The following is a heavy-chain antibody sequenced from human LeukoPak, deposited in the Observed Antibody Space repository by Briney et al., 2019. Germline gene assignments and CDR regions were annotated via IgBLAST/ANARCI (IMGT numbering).Heavy chain of an antibody. CDR3: TRDSYDFWSGGMYYFDY. J-gene: IGHJ4*02. CDR1: GFTFGDYD. Sequence: PGGSLRLSCTASGFTFGDYDMSWVRQAPGKGLEWVGFIRSKAYGGTTEYAASVKGRFTISRDDSKSIAYLQMNSLKTEDTAVYYCTRDSYDFWSGGMYYFDYWGQGTLVTVSS. CDR2: IRSKAYGGTT. V-gene: IGHV3-49*04. D-gene: IGHD3-3*01.